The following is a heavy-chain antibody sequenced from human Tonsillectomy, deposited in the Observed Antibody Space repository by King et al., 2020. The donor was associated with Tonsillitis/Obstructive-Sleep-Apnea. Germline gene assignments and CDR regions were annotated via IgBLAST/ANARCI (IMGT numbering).Heavy chain of an antibody. Sequence: VQLVESGGGVVQPGGSLRLSCAASGFTFDDYAMHRVRQAPGKGLEWFSLISGDGGSTYYADSVKVGLSISRDNSKNYLYLQMNSLRTEDTSLYYCAKDSSCYFYLDYGGQWSLVTVSS. CDR2: ISGDGGST. CDR3: AKDSSCYFYLDY. D-gene: IGHD3-22*01. CDR1: GFTFDDYA. J-gene: IGHJ4*02. V-gene: IGHV3-43*02.